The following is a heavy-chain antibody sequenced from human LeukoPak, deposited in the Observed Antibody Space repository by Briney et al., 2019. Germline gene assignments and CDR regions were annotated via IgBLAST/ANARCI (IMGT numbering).Heavy chain of an antibody. CDR1: GDSISTYY. Sequence: SSETLSLTCTVSGDSISTYYWSWIRQPAGKGLEWIGRIYSSGSTNYNPSLKSRVTISVDTSKNQFSLKLSSVTAADTAVYYCARDHGLYFDYWGQGTLVTVSS. CDR3: ARDHGLYFDY. D-gene: IGHD2-8*01. V-gene: IGHV4-4*07. J-gene: IGHJ4*02. CDR2: IYSSGST.